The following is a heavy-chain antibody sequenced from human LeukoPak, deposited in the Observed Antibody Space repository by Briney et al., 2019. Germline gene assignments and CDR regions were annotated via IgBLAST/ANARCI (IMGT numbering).Heavy chain of an antibody. D-gene: IGHD3-10*01. J-gene: IGHJ6*02. Sequence: ASVKVSCKASGYTFTSYGISWVRQAPGQGLEWMGRINPNSGGTNYAQKFQGRVTMTRDTSISTAYMELSRLRSDDTAVYYCHSAHYYYGMDVWGQGTTVTVSS. CDR2: INPNSGGT. V-gene: IGHV1-2*06. CDR1: GYTFTSYG. CDR3: HSAHYYYGMDV.